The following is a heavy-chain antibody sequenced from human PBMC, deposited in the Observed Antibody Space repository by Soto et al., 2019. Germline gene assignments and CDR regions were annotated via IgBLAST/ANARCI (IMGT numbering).Heavy chain of an antibody. J-gene: IGHJ4*02. CDR2: ISGSGGSI. Sequence: ELQLLESGGGLVQPGGSLRLSCAASGFTFSSYTMSWVSQSPGKGLEWVSGISGSGGSIYYADSVKGRFTISRDNSKNTVYLQTNSLRAEDAAVYYCARGGLVGALPGYWGQGTLVIVSS. CDR3: ARGGLVGALPGY. V-gene: IGHV3-23*01. D-gene: IGHD1-26*01. CDR1: GFTFSSYT.